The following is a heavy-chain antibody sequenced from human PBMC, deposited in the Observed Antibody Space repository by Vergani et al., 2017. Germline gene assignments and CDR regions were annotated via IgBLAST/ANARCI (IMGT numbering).Heavy chain of an antibody. CDR3: ARGTRGSRGRFDY. V-gene: IGHV4-34*01. CDR1: GGSFSGYY. CDR2: INLSGST. D-gene: IGHD2-15*01. Sequence: QLQLQESGPGLVKPSETLSLTCTVYGGSFSGYYWSWIRQPPGKGLEWIGEINLSGSTNYNPSLKSRVTISVDTSKNQFSLKLSSVTAADTAVYYCARGTRGSRGRFDYWGQGTLVTVSS. J-gene: IGHJ4*02.